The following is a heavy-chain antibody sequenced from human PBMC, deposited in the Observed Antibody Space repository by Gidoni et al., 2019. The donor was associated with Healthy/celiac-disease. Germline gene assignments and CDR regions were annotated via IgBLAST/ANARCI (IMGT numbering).Heavy chain of an antibody. D-gene: IGHD5-12*01. V-gene: IGHV3-66*01. J-gene: IGHJ6*02. CDR3: ARDRGMATNHYYYYYGMDV. CDR2: IYSGGST. Sequence: EVQLVESGGGLVQPGGSLRLSCAASGFTVSSNYMSWVRQAPGKGLEWVSVIYSGGSTYYADSVKGRFTISRDNSKNTLYLQMNSLRAEDTAVYYCARDRGMATNHYYYYYGMDVWGQGTTVTVSS. CDR1: GFTVSSNY.